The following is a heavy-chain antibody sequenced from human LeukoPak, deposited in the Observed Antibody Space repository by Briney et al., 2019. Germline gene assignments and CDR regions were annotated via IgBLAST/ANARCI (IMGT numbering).Heavy chain of an antibody. CDR1: GFTFSSYG. D-gene: IGHD3-22*01. Sequence: GGSLRLSCAASGFTFSSYGMRWVRQAPGKGLEWVAVIWYDVSNKYYADSVKGRFTISRNNSKNTLYLQMNSLRAEDTAVYYCARVGDSSGYSFPFDYWGQGTLVTVSS. J-gene: IGHJ4*02. V-gene: IGHV3-33*01. CDR2: IWYDVSNK. CDR3: ARVGDSSGYSFPFDY.